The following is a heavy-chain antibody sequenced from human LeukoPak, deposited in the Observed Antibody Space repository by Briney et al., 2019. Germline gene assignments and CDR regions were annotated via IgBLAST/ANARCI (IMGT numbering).Heavy chain of an antibody. J-gene: IGHJ3*02. Sequence: GGSLRLSGAASGFTFSSYAMSWVRQAPGKGLEWVSAISGSGGSTYYADSVKGRFTISRDNSKNTLYLQMNSLRAEDTAVYYCAKDRMGYDFWSGYSDAFDIWGQGTMVTVSS. D-gene: IGHD3-3*01. CDR1: GFTFSSYA. CDR2: ISGSGGST. CDR3: AKDRMGYDFWSGYSDAFDI. V-gene: IGHV3-23*01.